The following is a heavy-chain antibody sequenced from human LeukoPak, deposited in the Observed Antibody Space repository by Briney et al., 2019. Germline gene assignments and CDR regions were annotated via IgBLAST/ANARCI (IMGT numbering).Heavy chain of an antibody. J-gene: IGHJ4*02. CDR2: ISAYNGNT. D-gene: IGHD1-20*01. CDR3: ARDAQVTGTTPLDY. CDR1: GYTFTSYG. V-gene: IGHV1-18*01. Sequence: ASVKVSCKASGYTFTSYGISWVRQAPGQGLEWVGWISAYNGNTNYAQKFQGRVTMTTDTSTSTAYMELRSLRSDDTAVYYCARDAQVTGTTPLDYWGQGTLVTVSS.